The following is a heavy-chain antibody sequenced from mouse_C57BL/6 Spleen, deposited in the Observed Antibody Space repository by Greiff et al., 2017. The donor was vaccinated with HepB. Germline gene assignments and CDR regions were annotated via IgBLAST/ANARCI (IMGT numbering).Heavy chain of an antibody. V-gene: IGHV1-82*01. Sequence: QVQLQQSGPELVKPGASVKISCKASGYAFSSSWMNWVKQRPGKGLEWIGRIYPGDGDTNYNGKFKGKATLTADKSSSTAYMQVSRLTSEDSAVYFCARSELTGSPWFAYWGQGTLVTVSA. J-gene: IGHJ3*01. CDR3: ARSELTGSPWFAY. CDR2: IYPGDGDT. D-gene: IGHD4-1*01. CDR1: GYAFSSSW.